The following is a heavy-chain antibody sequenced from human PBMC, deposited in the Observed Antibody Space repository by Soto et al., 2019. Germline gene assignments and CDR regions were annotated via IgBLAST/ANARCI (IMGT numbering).Heavy chain of an antibody. CDR2: LYNAERT. V-gene: IGHV4-4*07. CDR3: AREPLAHSYFDF. J-gene: IGHJ4*02. Sequence: LSLTCTVSGGSVSSHYWSWIRQPAGKGLEWLGRLYNAERTSYNPSLKGRVTMSMDTSNNQFSLKLTSVTAADTAVYFCAREPLAHSYFDFWGQGTLVTVSS. CDR1: GGSVSSHY.